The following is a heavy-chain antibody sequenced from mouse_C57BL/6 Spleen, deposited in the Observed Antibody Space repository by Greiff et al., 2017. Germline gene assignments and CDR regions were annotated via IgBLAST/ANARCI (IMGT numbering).Heavy chain of an antibody. CDR3: APYYGSSYPAWFAY. D-gene: IGHD1-1*01. J-gene: IGHJ3*01. Sequence: VQLQQSGPVLVKPGASVKMSCKASGYTFTDYYMNWVKQSHGKSLEWIGVINPYNGGTSYNQKFKGKATLTVDKSSSTAYMELNSLISEDSAVYYCAPYYGSSYPAWFAYWGQGTLVTVSA. CDR1: GYTFTDYY. CDR2: INPYNGGT. V-gene: IGHV1-19*01.